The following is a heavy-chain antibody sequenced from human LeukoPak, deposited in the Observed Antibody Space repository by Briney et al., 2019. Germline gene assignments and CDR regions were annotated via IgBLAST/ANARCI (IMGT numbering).Heavy chain of an antibody. V-gene: IGHV4-59*01. CDR2: IYYSGGT. Sequence: SETLSLTCTVSGGSISGYYWSWIRQPPGKGLEWIGYIYYSGGTNYNPSLKGRVTMLVDTSKNQFSLKLTSVTAADTAIYYCARGGYYTLEYYYYMDVWGKGTTVTVSS. CDR3: ARGGYYTLEYYYYMDV. CDR1: GGSISGYY. D-gene: IGHD3-3*01. J-gene: IGHJ6*03.